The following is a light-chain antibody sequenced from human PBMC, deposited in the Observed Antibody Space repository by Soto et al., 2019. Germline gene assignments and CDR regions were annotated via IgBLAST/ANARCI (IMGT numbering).Light chain of an antibody. Sequence: QSVLTQPPSASGTPGQRVTISCSGSSSNLGSNYVYWYQQLPGTAPKLLIYRNNQRPSGVPDRFSGSKSGTSASLAISGLRSEDEADYYCAAWGDSLSALFGGGTKLTVL. CDR1: SSNLGSNY. CDR3: AAWGDSLSAL. CDR2: RNN. J-gene: IGLJ2*01. V-gene: IGLV1-47*01.